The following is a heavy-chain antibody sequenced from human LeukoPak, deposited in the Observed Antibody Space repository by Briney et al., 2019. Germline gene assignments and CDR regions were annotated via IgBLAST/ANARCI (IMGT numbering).Heavy chain of an antibody. Sequence: GGSLRLSCAASGFTVSTNYMSWVRQAPGKGQEWVALIWYDGSKKFYTDSVKGRFTISRDNSKNTLYLQMNSLRAEDTAVYYCARGRLQLHSLGYWGQGTLVTVSS. J-gene: IGHJ4*02. V-gene: IGHV3-33*08. CDR2: IWYDGSKK. D-gene: IGHD5-24*01. CDR3: ARGRLQLHSLGY. CDR1: GFTVSTNY.